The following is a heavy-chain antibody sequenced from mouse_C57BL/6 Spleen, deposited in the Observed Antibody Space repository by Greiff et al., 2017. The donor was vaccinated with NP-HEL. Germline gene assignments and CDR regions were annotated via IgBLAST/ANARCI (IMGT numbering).Heavy chain of an antibody. D-gene: IGHD1-1*01. CDR1: GFTFSSYG. Sequence: DVKLQESGGDLVKPGGSLKLSCAASGFTFSSYGMSWVRQTPDKRLEWVATISSGGSYTYYPDSVKGRFTISRDNANNTLYLQMSSLKSEDTAMYYCARQNYYGRAMDYWGQGTSVTVSS. V-gene: IGHV5-6*02. CDR2: ISSGGSYT. CDR3: ARQNYYGRAMDY. J-gene: IGHJ4*01.